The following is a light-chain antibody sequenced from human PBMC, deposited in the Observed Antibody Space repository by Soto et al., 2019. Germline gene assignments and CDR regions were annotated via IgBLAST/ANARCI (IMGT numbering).Light chain of an antibody. Sequence: QSVLTQPPSVSGAPGQRVTISCTGSSSNIGAGYDVHWYQQLPGTAPKLLIYGNSNRPSGVPDRFSGSKSGTSASLAITGRQAEDEADYYCQSYDSSRGGVVFGGGTKLTVL. J-gene: IGLJ2*01. CDR3: QSYDSSRGGVV. CDR2: GNS. V-gene: IGLV1-40*01. CDR1: SSNIGAGYD.